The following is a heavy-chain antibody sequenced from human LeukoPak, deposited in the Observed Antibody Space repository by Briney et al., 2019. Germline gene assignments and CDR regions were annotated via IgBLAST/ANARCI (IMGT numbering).Heavy chain of an antibody. CDR3: ARDDCSSTSCSRDFDY. D-gene: IGHD2-2*01. CDR1: GYTFTGYY. Sequence: ASVTVSCKASGYTFTGYYLHWVRQAPGQGLEGMGRINPNSGGTNYAQKFQGRVTLTRDTSISTAYMELSRLRSDDTAVYYCARDDCSSTSCSRDFDYWGQGTLVTVSS. J-gene: IGHJ4*02. CDR2: INPNSGGT. V-gene: IGHV1-2*06.